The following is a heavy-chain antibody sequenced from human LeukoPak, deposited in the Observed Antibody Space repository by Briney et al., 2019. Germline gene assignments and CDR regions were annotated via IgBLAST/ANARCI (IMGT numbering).Heavy chain of an antibody. J-gene: IGHJ3*02. CDR3: ARGSSVAGYDAFDI. D-gene: IGHD6-19*01. CDR2: ISAYNGNT. CDR1: GYTFTSYG. Sequence: ASVKVSCKASGYTFTSYGISWVRQAPGQGPEWMGWISAYNGNTNYAQKLQGRVTMTTDTSTSTAYMELRSLRSDDTAVYYCARGSSVAGYDAFDIWGQGTMVTVSS. V-gene: IGHV1-18*04.